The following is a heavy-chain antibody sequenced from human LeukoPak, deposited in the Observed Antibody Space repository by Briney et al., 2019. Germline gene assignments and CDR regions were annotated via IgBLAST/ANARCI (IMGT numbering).Heavy chain of an antibody. CDR1: GGSFSGYY. Sequence: SETLSLTCAVYGGSFSGYYWSWIRQPLGKGLEWIGEINHSGSTNYNPSLKSRVTISVDTSKNQFSLKLSSVTAADTAVYYCARGGDSSSEEGSFDYWGQGTLVTVSS. D-gene: IGHD6-13*01. CDR3: ARGGDSSSEEGSFDY. J-gene: IGHJ4*02. CDR2: INHSGST. V-gene: IGHV4-34*01.